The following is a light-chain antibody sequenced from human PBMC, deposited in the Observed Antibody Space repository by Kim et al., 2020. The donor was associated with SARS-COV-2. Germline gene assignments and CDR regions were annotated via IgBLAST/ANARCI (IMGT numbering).Light chain of an antibody. CDR2: GKN. CDR3: NSRDSSGNHWV. J-gene: IGLJ3*02. V-gene: IGLV3-19*01. CDR1: SLRSYY. Sequence: SSELTQDPAVSVALGQTVRITCQGDSLRSYYASWYQQKPGQAPVLVIYGKNNRPSGLPDRFSGSSSGNTASLTITGAQAEAEADYYCNSRDSSGNHWVFG.